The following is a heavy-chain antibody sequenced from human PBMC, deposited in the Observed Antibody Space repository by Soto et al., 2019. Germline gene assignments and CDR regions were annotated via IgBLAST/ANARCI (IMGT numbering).Heavy chain of an antibody. CDR2: IWYDGSNK. D-gene: IGHD3-22*01. V-gene: IGHV3-33*01. CDR1: GFTFSSYG. CDR3: ARGDLTYYYDSSGPSPFDY. Sequence: PGGSLRLSCAASGFTFSSYGMHWVRQAPGKGLEWVAVIWYDGSNKYYADSVKGRFTISRDNSKNTLYLQMNSLRAEDTAVYYCARGDLTYYYDSSGPSPFDYWGQGTLVTVSS. J-gene: IGHJ4*02.